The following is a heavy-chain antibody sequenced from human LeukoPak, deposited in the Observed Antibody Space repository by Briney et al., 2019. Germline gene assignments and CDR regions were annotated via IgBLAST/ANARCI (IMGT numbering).Heavy chain of an antibody. J-gene: IGHJ4*02. CDR3: ARQQLGVTAMDGIDY. Sequence: GSLRLSCAASGFTFSSHSMNWVRQPPGKGLEWIGSIYYSGSTYYNPSLKSRVTISVDTSKNQFSLKLSSVTAADTAVYYCARQQLGVTAMDGIDYWGQGTLVTVSS. CDR2: IYYSGST. D-gene: IGHD5-18*01. V-gene: IGHV4-39*01. CDR1: GFTFSSHSMN.